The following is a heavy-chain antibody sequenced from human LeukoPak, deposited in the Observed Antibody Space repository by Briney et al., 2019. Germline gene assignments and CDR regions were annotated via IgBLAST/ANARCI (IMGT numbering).Heavy chain of an antibody. CDR3: AKDRTPVTRPPAAWYSDP. V-gene: IGHV3-9*01. D-gene: IGHD4-17*01. CDR1: GFTFDDYA. CDR2: ISWNSGSI. J-gene: IGHJ2*01. Sequence: GGSLRLSCAASGFTFDDYAMHWVRQAPGKGLEWVSGISWNSGSIGYADSVKGRFTISRDNAKNSLYLQMNSLRAEDTALYYCAKDRTPVTRPPAAWYSDPWGLGPLVTVPS.